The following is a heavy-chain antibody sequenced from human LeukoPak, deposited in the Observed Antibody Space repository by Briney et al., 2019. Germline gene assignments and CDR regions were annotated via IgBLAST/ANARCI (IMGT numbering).Heavy chain of an antibody. CDR2: INPNSGGT. D-gene: IGHD6-19*01. V-gene: IGHV1-2*02. CDR3: ASEEAVAGTGNWFDP. CDR1: GYTFTGYY. J-gene: IGHJ5*02. Sequence: GASVKVSCKASGYTFTGYYMHWVRQAPGQGREWVGWINPNSGGTNYAQKFQGRVPMTRDTSIRTAYMELSRLRSDDTAVYYCASEEAVAGTGNWFDPWGQGTLVTVSS.